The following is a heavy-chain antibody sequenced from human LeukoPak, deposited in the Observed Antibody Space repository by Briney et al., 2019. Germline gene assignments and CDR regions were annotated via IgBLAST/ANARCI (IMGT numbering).Heavy chain of an antibody. V-gene: IGHV4-34*01. J-gene: IGHJ4*02. Sequence: NTSEALSLTCAVYGGSFSGYYWSWIRQPPGKGLNWIGEINHSGSTNYNPSLKSRVTISVDTSKNQFSLKLSSVTAADTAVYYCARGALEGYCSGGSCPFFDYWGQGTLVTVSS. CDR3: ARGALEGYCSGGSCPFFDY. CDR2: INHSGST. CDR1: GGSFSGYY. D-gene: IGHD2-15*01.